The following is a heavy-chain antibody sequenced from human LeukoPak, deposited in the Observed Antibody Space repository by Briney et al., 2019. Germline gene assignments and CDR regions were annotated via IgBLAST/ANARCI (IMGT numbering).Heavy chain of an antibody. D-gene: IGHD1-26*01. V-gene: IGHV1-46*04. CDR2: INPSGGTT. Sequence: ASVKVSCKSSGYTFSNYYMHWVRQAPGQGLEWVGVINPSGGTTTYAQKLQGRVTMTRDTSTSTVYMELSSLRIEDTAVYYCSRDLGGSYNDYWGQGTMVTVSS. CDR3: SRDLGGSYNDY. J-gene: IGHJ4*02. CDR1: GYTFSNYY.